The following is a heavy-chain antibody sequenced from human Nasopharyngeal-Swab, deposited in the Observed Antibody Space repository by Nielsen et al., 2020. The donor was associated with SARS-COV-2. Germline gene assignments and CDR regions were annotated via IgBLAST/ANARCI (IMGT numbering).Heavy chain of an antibody. J-gene: IGHJ2*01. Sequence: GESLKISCAASGFTFSSYSMNWVRQAPGKGLAWVSSVSSTSSDIYYADSLKGRFTISRDNAKNSLYLQLNSLRAEDTAVYYCAREPLSSSLAIGNWYFDLWGRGTLVTVSS. D-gene: IGHD6-6*01. V-gene: IGHV3-21*04. CDR1: GFTFSSYS. CDR3: AREPLSSSLAIGNWYFDL. CDR2: VSSTSSDI.